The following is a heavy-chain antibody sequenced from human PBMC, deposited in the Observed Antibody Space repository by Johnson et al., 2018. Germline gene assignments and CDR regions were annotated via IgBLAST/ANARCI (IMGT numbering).Heavy chain of an antibody. CDR2: ISGSGGST. J-gene: IGHJ6*03. CDR1: GFTFSSYA. D-gene: IGHD3-10*01. CDR3: AKDGSVLLWFGESLRLQNYYYYMDV. V-gene: IGHV3-23*04. Sequence: VQLGQSGGGLVQPGGSLRLSCAASGFTFSSYAMSWVRQAPGKGLEWVSAISGSGGSTYYADSVKGRVTISRDNSKNTLSLQMTSLRAEDTAVYDCAKDGSVLLWFGESLRLQNYYYYMDVWGKGTTVTVSS.